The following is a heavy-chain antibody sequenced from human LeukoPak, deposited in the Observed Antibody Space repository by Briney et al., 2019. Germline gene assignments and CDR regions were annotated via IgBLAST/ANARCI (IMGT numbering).Heavy chain of an antibody. V-gene: IGHV4-38-2*01. Sequence: AETLSLSCAVSGYTISSGYYRGWLRAPPGKGLEWIGIIHHSGNTYYDPSLKSRLTVSGDTSKNQFSLKLSSVTAADTAIYYCGLSKLGIAVAGPIDYWGQGTLVTVSS. D-gene: IGHD6-19*01. CDR1: GYTISSGYY. CDR3: GLSKLGIAVAGPIDY. CDR2: IHHSGNT. J-gene: IGHJ4*01.